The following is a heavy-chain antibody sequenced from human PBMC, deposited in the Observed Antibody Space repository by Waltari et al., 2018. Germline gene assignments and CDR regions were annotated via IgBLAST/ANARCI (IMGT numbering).Heavy chain of an antibody. J-gene: IGHJ6*03. CDR1: GGSISSYY. Sequence: QVQLQASGPGLVKPSETLSLTCTVSGGSISSYYWSWIRQPPGKGLEWIGYIYYSGRTKYDPSLETLGTISVDTAKNRFALKLSSVTAADTAVYYCARDGGDGSGSYIYYYMDVWGKGTTVTVSS. D-gene: IGHD3-10*01. V-gene: IGHV4-59*01. CDR2: IYYSGRT. CDR3: ARDGGDGSGSYIYYYMDV.